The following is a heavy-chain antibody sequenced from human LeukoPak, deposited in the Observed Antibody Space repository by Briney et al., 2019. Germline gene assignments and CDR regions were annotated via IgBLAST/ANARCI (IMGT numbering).Heavy chain of an antibody. CDR1: GGSFSGYY. CDR2: IYSSGIT. D-gene: IGHD1-26*01. J-gene: IGHJ4*02. Sequence: SETLSLTCAVYGGSFSGYYWSWIRQPPGKGLEWIGRIYSSGITNCSPSLKSRVTMSVDTSENQFSLNLTSVTAADTAVYFCASEQTTSGGRRLDSWGQGTLVIVSS. CDR3: ASEQTTSGGRRLDS. V-gene: IGHV4-59*10.